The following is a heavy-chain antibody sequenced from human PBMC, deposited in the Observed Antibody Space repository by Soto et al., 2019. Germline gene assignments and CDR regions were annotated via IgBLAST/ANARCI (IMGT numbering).Heavy chain of an antibody. CDR2: ISSSGSTI. V-gene: IGHV3-11*01. Sequence: GGSLRLSCAASAFTFSDYYMSWIRQAPGKGLEWVSYISSSGSTIYYADSVKGRFTISRDNAKSSLYLQMNSLRAEDTAVYYCARDSMVRSLRWLGAFDIWGQGTMVTVSS. CDR1: AFTFSDYY. CDR3: ARDSMVRSLRWLGAFDI. J-gene: IGHJ3*02. D-gene: IGHD3-10*01.